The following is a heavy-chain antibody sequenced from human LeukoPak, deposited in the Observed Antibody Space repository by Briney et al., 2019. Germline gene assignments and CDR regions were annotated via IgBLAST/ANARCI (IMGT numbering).Heavy chain of an antibody. CDR2: IYYSGST. CDR1: GGSISSYY. CDR3: ARQPTGGIAVAGSFDY. Sequence: SETLSLTCTVSGGSISSYYWSWIRQPPGKGLEWIGYIYYSGSTNYNPSLKSRVTISVDTSKNQFSLKLSPVTAADTAVYYCARQPTGGIAVAGSFDYWGQGTLVTVSS. J-gene: IGHJ4*02. V-gene: IGHV4-59*08. D-gene: IGHD6-19*01.